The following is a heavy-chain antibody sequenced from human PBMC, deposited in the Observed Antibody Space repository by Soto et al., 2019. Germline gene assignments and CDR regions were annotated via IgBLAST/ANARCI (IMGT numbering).Heavy chain of an antibody. J-gene: IGHJ4*02. CDR2: IRSKANSYAT. Sequence: GGSLRLSCAASGFPFSGSAMHWVRQASGKGLEWVGRIRSKANSYATAYAESVKGRFTISRDDSKNTAYLQMNSLKTEDTAMYYCTNIAAAGTGYWGQGTLVTVS. D-gene: IGHD6-13*01. CDR3: TNIAAAGTGY. V-gene: IGHV3-73*01. CDR1: GFPFSGSA.